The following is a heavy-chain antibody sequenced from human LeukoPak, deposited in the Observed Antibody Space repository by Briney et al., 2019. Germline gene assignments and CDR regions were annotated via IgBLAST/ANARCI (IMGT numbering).Heavy chain of an antibody. Sequence: ASVKVSCKASGYTFATYGVSWVRQAPGQGLEWMGWISAYNGDTNFAPKFQGRVTMTTDTSTNTAYMELRSLKSDDTAMYYCARAPVYADHDYWGQGTLVTVSS. CDR1: GYTFATYG. J-gene: IGHJ4*02. CDR2: ISAYNGDT. V-gene: IGHV1-18*01. D-gene: IGHD4-17*01. CDR3: ARAPVYADHDY.